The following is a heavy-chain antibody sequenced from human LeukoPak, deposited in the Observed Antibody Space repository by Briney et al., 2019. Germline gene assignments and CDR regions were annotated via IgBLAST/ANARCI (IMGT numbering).Heavy chain of an antibody. CDR3: ARTIGPLDGAFDI. V-gene: IGHV3-21*01. J-gene: IGHJ3*02. Sequence: PGGSLRLSCAASGFTFSSYSMNWVRQAPGKGLEWVSSISSSSSYIYYADSVKGRFTISRDNAKNSLYLQMNSLRAEDTAVYYCARTIGPLDGAFDIWGQRTMVTVSS. CDR2: ISSSSSYI. D-gene: IGHD3/OR15-3a*01. CDR1: GFTFSSYS.